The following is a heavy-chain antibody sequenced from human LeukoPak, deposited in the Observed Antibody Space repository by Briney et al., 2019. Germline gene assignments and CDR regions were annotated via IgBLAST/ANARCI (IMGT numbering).Heavy chain of an antibody. Sequence: GGSLRLSCAASGFTFSSYWMSWVRQAPGKGLEWVANIKQDGSEKYYVDSVKGRFTISRDNAKNSLYLQMSSLGAEDTAEYYCAREGDGSRYYFDYWGQGILVTVSS. CDR1: GFTFSSYW. D-gene: IGHD2-21*01. J-gene: IGHJ4*02. CDR3: AREGDGSRYYFDY. V-gene: IGHV3-7*01. CDR2: IKQDGSEK.